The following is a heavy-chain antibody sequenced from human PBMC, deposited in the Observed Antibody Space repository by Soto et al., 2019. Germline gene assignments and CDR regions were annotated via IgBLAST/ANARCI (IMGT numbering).Heavy chain of an antibody. CDR1: GYSFTSYW. V-gene: IGHV5-51*01. J-gene: IGHJ6*02. Sequence: GESLKISCKGSGYSFTSYWIGWVRQMPGKGLEWMGIIYPGDSDTRYSLSFQGQVTISADKSISTAYLQWSSLKASDTAMYYCARGAYCSSWRSYHDGMAVWGQGTTVTGSS. D-gene: IGHD2-2*01. CDR3: ARGAYCSSWRSYHDGMAV. CDR2: IYPGDSDT.